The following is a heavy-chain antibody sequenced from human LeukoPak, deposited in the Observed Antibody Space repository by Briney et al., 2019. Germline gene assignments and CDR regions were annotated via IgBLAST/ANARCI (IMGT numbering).Heavy chain of an antibody. CDR2: IYSGGST. J-gene: IGHJ4*02. V-gene: IGHV3-66*01. Sequence: GGSLRLSCAASGFTVSSNYMSWVRQAPGKGLEWVSVIYSGGSTYYADSVKGRSIISRDNSKNTLYLQMNSLRAEDTAVYYCARDRGSGSRPFYFDYWGQGTLVTVSS. CDR3: ARDRGSGSRPFYFDY. CDR1: GFTVSSNY. D-gene: IGHD3-22*01.